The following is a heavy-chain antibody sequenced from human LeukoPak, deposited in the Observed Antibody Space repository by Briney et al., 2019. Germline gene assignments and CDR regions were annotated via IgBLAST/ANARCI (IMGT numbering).Heavy chain of an antibody. V-gene: IGHV3-53*01. J-gene: IGHJ5*02. CDR3: AKASPHHYGSGSYYLNPFDP. CDR2: IYSGGNT. Sequence: GGSLRLSCAASGLTVSSNCMSWVRQAPGKGLEWVSFIYSGGNTYYADSVKGRFTISRDNSKNTVHLQMNSLRAEDTALYYCAKASPHHYGSGSYYLNPFDPWGQGTLVTVSS. CDR1: GLTVSSNC. D-gene: IGHD3-10*01.